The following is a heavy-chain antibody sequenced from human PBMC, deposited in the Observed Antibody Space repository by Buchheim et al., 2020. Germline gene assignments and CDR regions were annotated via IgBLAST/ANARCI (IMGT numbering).Heavy chain of an antibody. CDR1: GFTFSSYP. CDR2: ISGSGAGE. J-gene: IGHJ4*02. CDR3: AKNSVHGDWPEY. V-gene: IGHV3-23*01. Sequence: EVQLLESGGGLVQPGGSPRLSCAASGFTFSSYPMSWVRQAPGKGLEWVSAISGSGAGESYADSVKGRFTMSRDNSKKTLYMQMNSLRAEDTAGYYWAKNSVHGDWPEYWGQGTL. D-gene: IGHD4-17*01.